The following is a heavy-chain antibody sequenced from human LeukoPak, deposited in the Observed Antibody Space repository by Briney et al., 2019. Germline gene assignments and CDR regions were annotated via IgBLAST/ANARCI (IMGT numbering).Heavy chain of an antibody. CDR2: IWYDGSNK. Sequence: GRSLRLSCAASGFTFSSYGMHWVRQAPGKGLEWVAVIWYDGSNKYYADSVKGRFTISRDNSKNTLYLQMTSLRAEDTAVYYCAKTYVDTTFFDSWGQGTRVTVSS. CDR3: AKTYVDTTFFDS. CDR1: GFTFSSYG. J-gene: IGHJ4*02. D-gene: IGHD5-18*01. V-gene: IGHV3-33*06.